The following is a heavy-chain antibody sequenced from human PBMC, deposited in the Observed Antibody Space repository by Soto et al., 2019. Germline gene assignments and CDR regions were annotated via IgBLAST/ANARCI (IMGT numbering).Heavy chain of an antibody. CDR3: ATSGGGWYLY. CDR1: GYTFSSYD. J-gene: IGHJ4*02. Sequence: QVQLVQSGAEVKKPGASVKVSCKASGYTFSSYDINWVRQATGQGLEWMGWLNPNSGDTGYAQKCXGRVXLXGNTSIHTAYIELSSLTSDDTAVYYCATSGGGWYLYWGQGTLVTVSS. V-gene: IGHV1-8*01. CDR2: LNPNSGDT. D-gene: IGHD6-19*01.